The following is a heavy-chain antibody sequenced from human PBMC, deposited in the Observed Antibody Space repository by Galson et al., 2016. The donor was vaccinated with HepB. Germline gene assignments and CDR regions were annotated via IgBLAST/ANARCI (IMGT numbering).Heavy chain of an antibody. CDR3: AKSFHSGIAATPTAFDS. V-gene: IGHV3-33*06. CDR2: IWHDGRNK. Sequence: SLRLSCAASGFIFSHYAIHWVRQAPGKGLEWVAVIWHDGRNKYYADSVKGRFTISRDDSKDTLYLQMSGLRADDTATYFCAKSFHSGIAATPTAFDSWGQGTLVTVSS. D-gene: IGHD6-13*01. J-gene: IGHJ4*02. CDR1: GFIFSHYA.